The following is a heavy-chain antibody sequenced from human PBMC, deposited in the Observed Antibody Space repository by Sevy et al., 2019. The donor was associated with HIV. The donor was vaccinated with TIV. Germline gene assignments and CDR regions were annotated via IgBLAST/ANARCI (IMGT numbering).Heavy chain of an antibody. J-gene: IGHJ4*02. Sequence: ASVKVSCKTSGYTFSSYGVSWVRQAPGQGLEWMGWITAYSGKTYYAQTFQGRVTMTTDTSTNTMYLELRSLGYDDTAVYYCARDSLSYSSSWGYFDYWGQGTLVTVSS. D-gene: IGHD3-16*01. CDR3: ARDSLSYSSSWGYFDY. CDR1: GYTFSSYG. CDR2: ITAYSGKT. V-gene: IGHV1-18*04.